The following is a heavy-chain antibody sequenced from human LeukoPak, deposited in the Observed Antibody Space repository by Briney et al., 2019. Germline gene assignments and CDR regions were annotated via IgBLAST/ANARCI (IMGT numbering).Heavy chain of an antibody. D-gene: IGHD3-16*01. CDR1: GYSISSGYY. CDR2: IYHSGST. Sequence: SETLSLTCTVSGYSISSGYYWGWIRPPPGKGLEWIGSIYHSGSTYYNPSLKSRVTISVDTSKNQFSLKLSSVTAADTAVYYCARHLGDVRPWGQGTLVTVSS. CDR3: ARHLGDVRP. J-gene: IGHJ5*02. V-gene: IGHV4-38-2*02.